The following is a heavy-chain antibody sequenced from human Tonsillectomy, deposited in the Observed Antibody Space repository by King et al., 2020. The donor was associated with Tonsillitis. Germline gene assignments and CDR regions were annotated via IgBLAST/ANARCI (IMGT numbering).Heavy chain of an antibody. CDR3: ARGVPAAMFDY. CDR2: ISYDGSNK. J-gene: IGHJ4*02. CDR1: GFTFSSYA. D-gene: IGHD2-2*01. V-gene: IGHV3-30*04. Sequence: VQLVESGGGVVQPGRSLRLSCAASGFTFSSYAMHWVRQAPGKGLEWVAVISYDGSNKYYADSVKGRFTISRDNSKNTLYLQMNSLRADDTAVYYCARGVPAAMFDYWGQGTLVTVSS.